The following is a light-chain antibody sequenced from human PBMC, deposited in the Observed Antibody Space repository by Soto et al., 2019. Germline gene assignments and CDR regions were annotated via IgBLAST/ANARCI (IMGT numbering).Light chain of an antibody. V-gene: IGLV2-14*01. CDR3: FSHRRGDSHV. CDR1: SRDVGGYNY. CDR2: GVT. Sequence: SVLAQPSPLSGSPGESITIPCTGTSRDVGGYNYVSWYQQYPGKAPKLMIYGVTNRPSGVSNRFSGSKTGNTASLTISGLQAEDEAYYYCFSHRRGDSHVFGTGTKVTVL. J-gene: IGLJ1*01.